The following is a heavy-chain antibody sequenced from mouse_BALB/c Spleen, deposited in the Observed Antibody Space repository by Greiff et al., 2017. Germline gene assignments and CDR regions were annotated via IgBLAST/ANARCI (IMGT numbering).Heavy chain of an antibody. CDR1: GFTFSDYY. CDR3: ARDRGWDNAMDY. Sequence: EVQLVESGGGLVKPGGSLKLSCAASGFTFSDYYMYWVRQTPEKRLEWVATISDGGSYTYYPDSVKGRFTISRDNAKNNLYLQMSSLKSEDTAMYYCARDRGWDNAMDYWGQGTSVTVSS. V-gene: IGHV5-4*02. D-gene: IGHD4-1*01. J-gene: IGHJ4*01. CDR2: ISDGGSYT.